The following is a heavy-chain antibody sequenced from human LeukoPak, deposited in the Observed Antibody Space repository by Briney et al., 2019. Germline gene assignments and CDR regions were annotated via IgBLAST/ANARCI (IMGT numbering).Heavy chain of an antibody. CDR2: IYHSGST. CDR1: GYSISSGYY. CDR3: ARDKDYYYMDV. J-gene: IGHJ6*03. V-gene: IGHV4-38-2*02. Sequence: SETLPLTCAVSGYSISSGYYWGWIRQPPGKGLEWIGSIYHSGSTYYNPSLKSRVTISVDTSKNQFSLKLSPVTAADTAVYYCARDKDYYYMDVWGKGTTVTVSS.